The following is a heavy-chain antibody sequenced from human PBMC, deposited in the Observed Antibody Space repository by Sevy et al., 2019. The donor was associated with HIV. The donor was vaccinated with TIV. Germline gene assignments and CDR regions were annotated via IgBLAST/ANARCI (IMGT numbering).Heavy chain of an antibody. Sequence: GGSLRLSCAASGFTFSSYEMNWVRQAPGKGLEWVSYISSSGSTIYYADSVKGRFTISRDNAKNSLYLQMNSLRAEDTAVYYCARQYYDFWSGPSPGMDVWGQGTTFTVSS. D-gene: IGHD3-3*01. J-gene: IGHJ6*02. CDR1: GFTFSSYE. CDR2: ISSSGSTI. CDR3: ARQYYDFWSGPSPGMDV. V-gene: IGHV3-48*03.